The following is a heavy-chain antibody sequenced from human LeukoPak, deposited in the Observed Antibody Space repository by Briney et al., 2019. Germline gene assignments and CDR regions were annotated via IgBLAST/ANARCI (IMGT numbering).Heavy chain of an antibody. CDR3: ARGDWYSFDH. CDR2: ISSGGSSI. D-gene: IGHD3-9*01. J-gene: IGHJ4*02. V-gene: IGHV3-11*01. Sequence: LSLTCAVYGGSFSGYYWSWIRQPPGKGLEWVSYISSGGSSIYYADSVKGRFTISRDNAKNALYLQMNSLRAEDTAVYYCARGDWYSFDHWGQGALVTVSS. CDR1: GGSFSGYY.